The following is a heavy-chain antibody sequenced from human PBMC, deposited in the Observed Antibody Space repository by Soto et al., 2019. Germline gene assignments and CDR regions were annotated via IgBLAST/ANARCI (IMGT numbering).Heavy chain of an antibody. D-gene: IGHD3-3*01. Sequence: QVQLVQSGAEVKRPGSSVKVSCKSSGGSFNSFHFNWVRQAPGQGLEWMGRFIPMLDRTQYAQMFQGRVTITADKSTSTAYMEMSGLESVDTAVYYCARGTVTLFGVVTPPDYWGQGTLVTVSS. CDR3: ARGTVTLFGVVTPPDY. V-gene: IGHV1-69*08. CDR1: GGSFNSFH. CDR2: FIPMLDRT. J-gene: IGHJ4*02.